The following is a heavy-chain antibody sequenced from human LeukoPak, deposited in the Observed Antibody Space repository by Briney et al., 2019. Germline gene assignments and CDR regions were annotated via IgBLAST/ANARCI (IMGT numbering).Heavy chain of an antibody. CDR1: GFTFSMYA. Sequence: GGALRLSCAASGFTFSMYAMNWVRQAPGRGLEWVSSISSSSRYIYYADSVKGGFTISRDQAKHSLYLQMNSLRAEDTAVYYCARGFGSGWYEYWGQGTLVTVSS. J-gene: IGHJ4*02. V-gene: IGHV3-21*01. CDR2: ISSSSRYI. CDR3: ARGFGSGWYEY. D-gene: IGHD6-19*01.